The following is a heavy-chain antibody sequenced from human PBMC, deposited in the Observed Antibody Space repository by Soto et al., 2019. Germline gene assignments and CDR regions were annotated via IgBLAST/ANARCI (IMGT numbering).Heavy chain of an antibody. V-gene: IGHV1-69*12. D-gene: IGHD5-18*01. CDR1: GGTFSSYA. Sequence: QVQLVQSGAEVKKPGSSVKVSCKASGGTFSSYAISWVRQAPGQGLEWRGGIIPIFGTANYAQKFQGRVTITADESTSTAHMELSSLRSEDTPVYYCARDDVDTAMPDGMDVWGQGTTVTVSS. CDR2: IIPIFGTA. CDR3: ARDDVDTAMPDGMDV. J-gene: IGHJ6*02.